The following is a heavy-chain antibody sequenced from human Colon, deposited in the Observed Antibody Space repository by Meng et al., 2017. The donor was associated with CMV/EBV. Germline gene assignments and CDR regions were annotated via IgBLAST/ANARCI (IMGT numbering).Heavy chain of an antibody. V-gene: IGHV4-34*12. CDR1: NGSFSGYF. D-gene: IGHD2-2*01. CDR3: ARATKPNCWEVLEY. J-gene: IGHJ4*02. CDR2: IFRDGST. Sequence: PLQRWGPGLLTPSETCSLTCGVYNGSFSGYFRTWIRQPPGKGLEWIGEIFRDGSTKYNPSLQSRVTMSVDTSKNHFSLNLRSVTAADTAVYFCARATKPNCWEVLEYWGQGTLVTVSS.